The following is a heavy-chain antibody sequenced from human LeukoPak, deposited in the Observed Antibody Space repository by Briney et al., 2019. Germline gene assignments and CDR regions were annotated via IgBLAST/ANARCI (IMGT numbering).Heavy chain of an antibody. Sequence: PGGSLRLSCAASGFTFSSYAMHWVRQAPGKGLEWVAVISYDGSNKYYADSVKGRFTISRDNSKNTLYLQMNSLRAEDTAVYYCAKFGLAGSGRFHDAFDIWGQGTMVIVSS. CDR2: ISYDGSNK. CDR3: AKFGLAGSGRFHDAFDI. J-gene: IGHJ3*02. D-gene: IGHD3-10*01. V-gene: IGHV3-30-3*02. CDR1: GFTFSSYA.